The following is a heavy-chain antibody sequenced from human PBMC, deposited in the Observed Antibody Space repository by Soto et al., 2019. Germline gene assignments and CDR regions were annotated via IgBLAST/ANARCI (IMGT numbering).Heavy chain of an antibody. J-gene: IGHJ4*02. V-gene: IGHV3-23*01. Sequence: EVQLLESGGGLVQPGGSLRLSCAASGFTFSSYAMSWVRQAPGKGLEWVSGISGGGGSTYYADSVKGRFTISRDNSKNTLYLQMNSLRAEDTARYYCAKVGEYSSDYWGQGTLVTVSS. CDR1: GFTFSSYA. CDR3: AKVGEYSSDY. CDR2: ISGGGGST. D-gene: IGHD5-18*01.